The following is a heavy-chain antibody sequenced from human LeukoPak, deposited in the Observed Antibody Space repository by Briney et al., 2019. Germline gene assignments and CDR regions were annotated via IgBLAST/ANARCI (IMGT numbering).Heavy chain of an antibody. D-gene: IGHD3-10*01. J-gene: IGHJ4*02. CDR3: ARGSKPNYYGSGSYLH. Sequence: ASVKVSCKASGYTFTSYGISWVRQAPGQGLEWMGWISAYNGNTNYAQKLQGRVTMTTDTSTSTAYMELRSLRSDDTAVYYCARGSKPNYYGSGSYLHWGQGTLVTVSS. CDR2: ISAYNGNT. CDR1: GYTFTSYG. V-gene: IGHV1-18*04.